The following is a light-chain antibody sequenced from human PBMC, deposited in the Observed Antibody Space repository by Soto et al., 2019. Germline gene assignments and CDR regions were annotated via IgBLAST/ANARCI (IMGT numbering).Light chain of an antibody. J-gene: IGKJ2*01. CDR1: QSISSY. CDR3: QQSSSTPPT. Sequence: DIQMTQSPSSLSASVGDRVTITCRASQSISSYLNWYQQKPGKAPKLLIYAASSLQSGVPSRFSGSGSGTDFTLTISRLQPEDFATYYCQQSSSTPPTFGQGTKLEIK. CDR2: AAS. V-gene: IGKV1-39*01.